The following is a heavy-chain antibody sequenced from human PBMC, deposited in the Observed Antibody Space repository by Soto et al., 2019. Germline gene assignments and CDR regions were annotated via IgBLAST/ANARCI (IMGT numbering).Heavy chain of an antibody. D-gene: IGHD3-16*02. CDR2: LSGSGGDT. CDR3: AKRGGYDYVWKSYRPDY. Sequence: EVQLLESGGDLVQPGGSLRLSCVASGFTFSSFAMSWVRQAPGKGLEWVSTLSGSGGDTYYADSVNGRFTISRDKSKNTLYLQMDRIRVEDTAVYYCAKRGGYDYVWKSYRPDYWGQGTLVTVSS. V-gene: IGHV3-23*01. J-gene: IGHJ4*02. CDR1: GFTFSSFA.